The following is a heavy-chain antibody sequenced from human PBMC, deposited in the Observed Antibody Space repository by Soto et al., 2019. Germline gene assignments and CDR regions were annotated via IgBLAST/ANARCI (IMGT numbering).Heavy chain of an antibody. Sequence: GASGKVSCEASGGSFSSYGMSWVRQAPGQGLEWMGGIIPIFGTANYAPKFQGRVTITPDESTSTAYMELSSLSSEDTAVYYCARGLRFYFCYGXDVWGQGTTVTVSS. V-gene: IGHV1-69*13. CDR3: ARGLRFYFCYGXDV. CDR1: GGSFSSYG. D-gene: IGHD3-3*01. CDR2: IIPIFGTA. J-gene: IGHJ6*02.